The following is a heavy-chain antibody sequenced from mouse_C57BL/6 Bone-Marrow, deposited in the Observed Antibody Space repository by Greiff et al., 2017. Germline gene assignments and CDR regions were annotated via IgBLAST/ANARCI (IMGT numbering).Heavy chain of an antibody. D-gene: IGHD3-2*02. J-gene: IGHJ4*01. V-gene: IGHV5-17*01. Sequence: DVKLVESGGGLVKPGGSLKLSCAASGFTFSDYGMHWVRQAPEKGLEWVAYISSGSSTIYYADTVKGRFTISRDNAKNTLFLQMTSLRSEDTAMYYCARPLSQSPYAMDYWGQGTSVTVSS. CDR2: ISSGSSTI. CDR3: ARPLSQSPYAMDY. CDR1: GFTFSDYG.